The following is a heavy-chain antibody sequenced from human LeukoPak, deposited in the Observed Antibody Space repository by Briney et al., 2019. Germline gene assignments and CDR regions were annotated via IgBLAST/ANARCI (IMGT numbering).Heavy chain of an antibody. V-gene: IGHV3-20*04. CDR1: ASTFDAFG. CDR3: AMAFGI. J-gene: IGHJ3*02. Sequence: AGSLRLSCAVSASTFDAFGMGWVRQAPERGLGWVSGINWNGGSTGYADSVKGRFTISRDKAKNSLLLRMNSLRAADPAVFWRAMAFGIWSQGTTVTVSS. CDR2: INWNGGST.